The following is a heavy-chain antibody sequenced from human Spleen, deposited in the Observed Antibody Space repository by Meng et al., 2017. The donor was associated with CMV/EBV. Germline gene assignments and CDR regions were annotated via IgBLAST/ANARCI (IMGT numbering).Heavy chain of an antibody. CDR2: IGSTSSYI. D-gene: IGHD1-26*01. V-gene: IGHV3-11*06. J-gene: IGHJ6*02. CDR1: GFTFSDYY. Sequence: GESLKISCAASGFTFSDYYMSWIRQAPGKGLEWVSLIGSTSSYIHYANSVKGRFTISRDNAKNSLYLQMKSLRVEDTAVYYCARDGWELLNMDVWGQGTTVTVSS. CDR3: ARDGWELLNMDV.